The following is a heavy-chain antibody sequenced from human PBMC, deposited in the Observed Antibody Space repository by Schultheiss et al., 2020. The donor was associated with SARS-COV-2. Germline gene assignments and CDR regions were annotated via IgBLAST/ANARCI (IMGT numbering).Heavy chain of an antibody. D-gene: IGHD3-3*01. Sequence: SQTLSLTCAVCDGSISSSSYYWGWIRQPPGKGLEWIGNFFHSGSTNYNPSLKSRVTISIDTSKNQFSLSLNSVTAADTATYFCARVLETYPYYMDVWGKGTTVTVSS. J-gene: IGHJ6*03. V-gene: IGHV4-39*07. CDR2: FFHSGST. CDR3: ARVLETYPYYMDV. CDR1: DGSISSSSYY.